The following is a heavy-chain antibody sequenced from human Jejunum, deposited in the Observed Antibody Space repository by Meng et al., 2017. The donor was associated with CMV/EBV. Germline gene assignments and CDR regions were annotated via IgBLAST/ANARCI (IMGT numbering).Heavy chain of an antibody. Sequence: FSASYMDWVRQAPGKGLEWVGRIRNKANRLTTEYAASVKGRFSIARDDSMNSLYLQMNSLKSEDTAVYFCAKVSLPGAQYGPFDSWGQGTLVTVSS. CDR1: FSASY. CDR2: IRNKANRLTT. CDR3: AKVSLPGAQYGPFDS. V-gene: IGHV3-72*01. D-gene: IGHD4-17*01. J-gene: IGHJ4*02.